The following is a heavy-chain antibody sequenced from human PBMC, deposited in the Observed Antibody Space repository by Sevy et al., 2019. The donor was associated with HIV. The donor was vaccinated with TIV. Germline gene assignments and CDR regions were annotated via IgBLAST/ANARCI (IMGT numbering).Heavy chain of an antibody. CDR2: INHSGST. CDR1: GGSFSGYY. CDR3: ARRVVDTAMVEPTFDY. D-gene: IGHD5-18*01. J-gene: IGHJ4*02. V-gene: IGHV4-34*01. Sequence: SETLSLTCAVYGGSFSGYYWSWIRQPPGKGLEWIGEINHSGSTNYNPSLKSRVTISVDTSKSQFSLKLSSVTAADTAVYYCARRVVDTAMVEPTFDYWGQGTLVTVSS.